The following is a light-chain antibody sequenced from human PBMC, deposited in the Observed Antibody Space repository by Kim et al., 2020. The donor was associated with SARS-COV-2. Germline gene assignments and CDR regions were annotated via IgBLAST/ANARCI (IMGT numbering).Light chain of an antibody. Sequence: SPGARGTLSCRASQNIKNKLVWYQQKPGQAPRLLIYDATTRATGIPARFIGSGSETDFTLTISSLQSEDFAVYFCQQSYNWPPLTFGQGTKVDIK. V-gene: IGKV3-15*01. CDR2: DAT. CDR1: QNIKNK. J-gene: IGKJ1*01. CDR3: QQSYNWPPLT.